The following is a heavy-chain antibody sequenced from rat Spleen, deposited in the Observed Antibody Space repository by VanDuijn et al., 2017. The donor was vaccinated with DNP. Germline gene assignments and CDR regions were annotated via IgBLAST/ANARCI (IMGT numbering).Heavy chain of an antibody. Sequence: EVQLVVTGGGLVQPGRSLKVSCVASGFTFSAYWMYWIRQAPGKGLEWVASINTDGDSTYYLDSVKGRFTISRDNAENTAYLQMNSLRFDDTATYYCAKDPEYYGFQGYFDYWGQGVMVTVSS. J-gene: IGHJ2*01. CDR1: GFTFSAYW. V-gene: IGHV5-58*01. CDR3: AKDPEYYGFQGYFDY. D-gene: IGHD1-6*01. CDR2: INTDGDST.